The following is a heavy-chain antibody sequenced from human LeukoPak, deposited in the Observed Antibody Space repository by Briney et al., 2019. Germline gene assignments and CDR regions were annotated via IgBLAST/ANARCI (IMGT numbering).Heavy chain of an antibody. J-gene: IGHJ4*02. CDR3: ARGSPPDY. CDR2: ISSSSIYT. CDR1: GFIFSDYY. Sequence: PGGSLTLSCAASGFIFSDYYMSWIRQAPGKGLEWPSYISSSSIYTSYADSVKGRFTISRDNAKNSLYLQLNSLRAEDTAVYYCARGSPPDYWGQGTLVTVSS. D-gene: IGHD2-15*01. V-gene: IGHV3-11*05.